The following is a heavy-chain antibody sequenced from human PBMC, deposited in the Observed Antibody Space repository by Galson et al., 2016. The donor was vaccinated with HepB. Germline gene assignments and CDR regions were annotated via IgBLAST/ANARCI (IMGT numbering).Heavy chain of an antibody. J-gene: IGHJ6*04. CDR2: IYYSGST. V-gene: IGHV4-31*03. D-gene: IGHD5-12*01. CDR1: GGSITSGAYY. Sequence: TLSLTCTVSGGSITSGAYYWSWIRQHPGKGLEWIGYIYYSGSTYYNPSLKSRVTISVDTSKNQFSLKLRSVTAADTAVYYCARDLSPGFGDIVHTSTGRYYYYGMDVWGKGTTVTVSS. CDR3: ARDLSPGFGDIVHTSTGRYYYYGMDV.